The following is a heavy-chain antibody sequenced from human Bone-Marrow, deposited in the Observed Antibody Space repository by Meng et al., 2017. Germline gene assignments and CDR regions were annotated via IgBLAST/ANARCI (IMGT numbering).Heavy chain of an antibody. V-gene: IGHV4-34*10. J-gene: IGHJ4*02. CDR3: ARQGDTAMATFDY. CDR1: GGTFSDYY. Sequence: QVQLQDSGPGLVKPSETLSLTCAVYGGTFSDYYWSWIRQPPGKGLEWIGEINHSGGTKYTPSLESRVTISIDTSKNQFSLKLSSVTAADTAIYYCARQGDTAMATFDYWGQGTLVTVSS. CDR2: INHSGGT. D-gene: IGHD5-18*01.